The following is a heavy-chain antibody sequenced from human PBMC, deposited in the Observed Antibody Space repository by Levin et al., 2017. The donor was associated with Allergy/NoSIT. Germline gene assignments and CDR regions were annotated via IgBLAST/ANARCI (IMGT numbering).Heavy chain of an antibody. CDR3: ARGLPAATSYYFDF. Sequence: GESLKISCAASDFTVSSNYMSWVRQAPGKGLEWVSVIYPDGRTYYADSVKGRFTISRDNSKNTVYLQMNSLRVEDTAVYYCARGLPAATSYYFDFWGHGTLVTVSS. V-gene: IGHV3-53*01. D-gene: IGHD6-25*01. CDR2: IYPDGRT. J-gene: IGHJ4*01. CDR1: DFTVSSNY.